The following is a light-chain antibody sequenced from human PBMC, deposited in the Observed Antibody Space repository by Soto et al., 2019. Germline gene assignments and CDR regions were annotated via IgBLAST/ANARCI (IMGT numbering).Light chain of an antibody. J-gene: IGKJ1*01. V-gene: IGKV1-5*01. Sequence: DIQLTQSPSTLSASVGDRVTLTCRASQSLNTRLAWYQQRPGKAPKLLIYDASTLESGVPSRFSGSGSGTEFTLTISSLQPDDFATYYCQPYNSYSRTFGQGTKVDIK. CDR3: QPYNSYSRT. CDR2: DAS. CDR1: QSLNTR.